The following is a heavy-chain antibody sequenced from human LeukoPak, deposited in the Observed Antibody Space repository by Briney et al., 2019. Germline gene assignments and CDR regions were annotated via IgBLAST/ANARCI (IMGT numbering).Heavy chain of an antibody. J-gene: IGHJ4*02. D-gene: IGHD4-23*01. CDR1: GYSFTSYW. CDR2: IYPRDSDT. V-gene: IGHV5-51*01. Sequence: GESLKISCKGSGYSFTSYWIGWVRQMPGKGLEWMRIIYPRDSDTRYSPSFQGQVTISADKSITTAYLQWSSLKASDTAMYFCARQGSVVPDYFDYWGQGTLVTVSS. CDR3: ARQGSVVPDYFDY.